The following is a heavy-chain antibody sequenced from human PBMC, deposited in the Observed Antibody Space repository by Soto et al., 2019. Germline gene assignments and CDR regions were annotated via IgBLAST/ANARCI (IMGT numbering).Heavy chain of an antibody. J-gene: IGHJ3*02. CDR3: AREGELFIRPPGAFDI. Sequence: ASVKVSCKASGYTFTGYYMHWVRQAPGQGLEWMGWINPNSGGTNYAQKFQGWVTMTRDTSISTAYMELSRLRSDDTAVYYCAREGELFIRPPGAFDIWGQGTMVTVSS. CDR1: GYTFTGYY. D-gene: IGHD3-10*01. V-gene: IGHV1-2*04. CDR2: INPNSGGT.